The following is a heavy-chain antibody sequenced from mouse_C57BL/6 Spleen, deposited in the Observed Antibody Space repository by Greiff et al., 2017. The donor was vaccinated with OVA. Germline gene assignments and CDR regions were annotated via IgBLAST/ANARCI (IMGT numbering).Heavy chain of an antibody. J-gene: IGHJ3*01. Sequence: QVQLQQSGAELMKPGASVKLSCKATGYTFTGYWIEWVKQRPGHGIEWIGEILPGSGSTNYNEKFKGKATFTADTSSNTAYMQLSSLTTEDSAISYCARKDLAWFAYWGQGTLVTVSA. CDR1: GYTFTGYW. V-gene: IGHV1-9*01. CDR3: ARKDLAWFAY. CDR2: ILPGSGST.